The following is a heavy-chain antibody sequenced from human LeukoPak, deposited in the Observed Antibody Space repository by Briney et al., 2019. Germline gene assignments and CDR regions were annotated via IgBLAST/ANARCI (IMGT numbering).Heavy chain of an antibody. J-gene: IGHJ4*01. CDR1: GYIFTDHF. CDR3: ARGRYRYSYDY. D-gene: IGHD1-26*01. V-gene: IGHV1-2*02. Sequence: GASVRVSCKASGYIFTDHFFHWVRQAPGQGLEWMGWIRPTDGATKVAQKFQGRVTLTRDTSISTVYMEMSGLRFDDTAMYYCARGRYRYSYDYWGHGTLVTVSS. CDR2: IRPTDGAT.